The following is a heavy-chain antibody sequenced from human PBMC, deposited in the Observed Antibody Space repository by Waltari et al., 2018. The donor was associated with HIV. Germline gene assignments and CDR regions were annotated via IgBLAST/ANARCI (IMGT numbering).Heavy chain of an antibody. D-gene: IGHD3-16*02. CDR2: INVGNSKT. CDR3: AREGAGDIYYLEY. V-gene: IGHV1-3*01. Sequence: QVQLVPSRAEVKRPGASVKVSCSTSGYNFTNSAVHWVSQAPGQRLESMGWINVGNSKTQYSQKFQGRLTITRDTSASVAYMELTRLKSEDTAVYFCAREGAGDIYYLEYWGQGTLVTVSS. J-gene: IGHJ4*02. CDR1: GYNFTNSA.